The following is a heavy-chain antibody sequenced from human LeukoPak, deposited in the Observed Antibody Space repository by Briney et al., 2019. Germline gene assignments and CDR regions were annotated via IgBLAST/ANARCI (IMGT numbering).Heavy chain of an antibody. V-gene: IGHV3-53*01. J-gene: IGHJ4*02. CDR3: ARARSGYSYVLDY. CDR2: IYSGGST. CDR1: GFTVSSNY. D-gene: IGHD5-18*01. Sequence: PGGSLRLSCAASGFTVSSNYMSWVRQAPGKGLEWVSVIYSGGSTYYADSVKGRFTISGDNSKNTLYLQMNSLRAEDTAVYYCARARSGYSYVLDYWGQGTLVTVSS.